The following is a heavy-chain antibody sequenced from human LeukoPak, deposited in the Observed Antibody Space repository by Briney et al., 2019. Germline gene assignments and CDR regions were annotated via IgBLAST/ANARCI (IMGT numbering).Heavy chain of an antibody. D-gene: IGHD5-12*01. CDR3: AAISTPTTRRAYHFDS. Sequence: ASVKVFCKVSEYALTELSIHWVRQTPGKGLECMGGFDPEAGETIYAQKFQGRVTMTEDTSTDTAYMELSSLTSDDTAVYYCAAISTPTTRRAYHFDSWGQGTLVTVSS. V-gene: IGHV1-24*01. CDR2: FDPEAGET. CDR1: EYALTELS. J-gene: IGHJ4*02.